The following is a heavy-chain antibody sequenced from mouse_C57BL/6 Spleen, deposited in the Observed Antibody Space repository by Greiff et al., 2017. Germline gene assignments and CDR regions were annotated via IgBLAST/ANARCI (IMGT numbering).Heavy chain of an antibody. CDR1: GFTFSDYG. Sequence: EVKLMESGGGLVKPGGSLKLSCAASGFTFSDYGMHWVRQAPEKGLEWVAYISSGSSTIYYADTVKGRFTISRDNAKNTLFLQMTSLRSEDTAMYYCARSSYGYDPAWFAYWGQGTLVTVSA. D-gene: IGHD2-2*01. CDR2: ISSGSSTI. J-gene: IGHJ3*01. CDR3: ARSSYGYDPAWFAY. V-gene: IGHV5-17*01.